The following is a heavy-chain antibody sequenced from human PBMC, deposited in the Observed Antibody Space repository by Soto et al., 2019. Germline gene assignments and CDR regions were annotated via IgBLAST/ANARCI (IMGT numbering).Heavy chain of an antibody. V-gene: IGHV4-34*01. CDR3: ARVPDY. J-gene: IGHJ4*02. CDR1: GGSFSGYY. Sequence: SETLSLTCAVYGGSFSGYYWSWIRQSPDKGLEWIGEINPSGGTNYNPSLKSRVTISVDTSKNQFSLKLTSVTAADTAVYYCARVPDYWGQGTLVTVSS. CDR2: INPSGGT.